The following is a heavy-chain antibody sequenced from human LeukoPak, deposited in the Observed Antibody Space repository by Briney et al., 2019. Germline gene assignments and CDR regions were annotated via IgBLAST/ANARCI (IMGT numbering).Heavy chain of an antibody. CDR2: FDPEDGET. CDR3: ARDLSGYSYVEGSD. J-gene: IGHJ4*02. V-gene: IGHV1-24*01. D-gene: IGHD5-18*01. CDR1: GYTLTELS. Sequence: GASVKVSCKVSGYTLTELSMHWVRQAPGKGLEWMGGFDPEDGETIYAQKFQGRVTMTRDTSTSTVYMELSSLRSEDTAVYYCARDLSGYSYVEGSDWGQGTLVTVSS.